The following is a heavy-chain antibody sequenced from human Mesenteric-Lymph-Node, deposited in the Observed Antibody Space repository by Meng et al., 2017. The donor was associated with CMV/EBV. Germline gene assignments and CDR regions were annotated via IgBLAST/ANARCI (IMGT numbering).Heavy chain of an antibody. CDR2: INAGNGNT. CDR3: ARATYGSGSYRFDY. CDR1: AYTFTSYA. V-gene: IGHV1-3*01. J-gene: IGHJ4*02. D-gene: IGHD3-10*01. Sequence: KASAYTFTSYAMHWVRQAPGQRLEWMGWINAGNGNTKYSQTFQGRVTITRDTSASTAYMELSSLRSEDTAVYYCARATYGSGSYRFDYWGQGTLVTVSS.